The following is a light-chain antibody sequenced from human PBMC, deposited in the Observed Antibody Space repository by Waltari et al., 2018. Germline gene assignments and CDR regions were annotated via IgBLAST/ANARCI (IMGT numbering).Light chain of an antibody. Sequence: SYELTQPPSVSVSPGQTARITCSGDALPKRYAYWYQQKPGQAPVLVRYKDIERPSGIPERFSGSRAGTTVTLTISGVQAEDEADYYCQSADSSGTYVVFGGGTKLTVL. J-gene: IGLJ2*01. CDR3: QSADSSGTYVV. CDR2: KDI. CDR1: ALPKRY. V-gene: IGLV3-25*03.